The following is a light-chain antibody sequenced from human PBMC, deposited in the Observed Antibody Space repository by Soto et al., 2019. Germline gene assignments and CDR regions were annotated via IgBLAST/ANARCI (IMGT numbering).Light chain of an antibody. CDR3: QQFYINTIT. Sequence: DIVMTQSPDSLALSLGERATINCKSSQSFLYSSNNKNYLAWYQQKPGQPPKXLIYWASTRESGVPERFSGSGYGTDFTLTISSMQAEDVALYYCQQFYINTITFGQGTRLEI. V-gene: IGKV4-1*01. J-gene: IGKJ5*01. CDR2: WAS. CDR1: QSFLYSSNNKNY.